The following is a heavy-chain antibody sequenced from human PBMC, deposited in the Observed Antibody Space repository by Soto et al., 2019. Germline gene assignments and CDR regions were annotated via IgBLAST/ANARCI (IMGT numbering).Heavy chain of an antibody. CDR1: GFNFEEYA. CDR2: ISWNSDST. D-gene: IGHD3-10*01. CDR3: AKETAWGAGNKFGYFGMDV. V-gene: IGHV3-9*01. Sequence: EMQLVESGGGSVQPGRSLRLSCTASGFNFEEYAMHWVRQAPGKGLEWDSSISWNSDSTGYADSVKGRFTIARDNAKNSLYLQMNSLRGEDTALYYCAKETAWGAGNKFGYFGMDVWGQGTTVTVSS. J-gene: IGHJ6*02.